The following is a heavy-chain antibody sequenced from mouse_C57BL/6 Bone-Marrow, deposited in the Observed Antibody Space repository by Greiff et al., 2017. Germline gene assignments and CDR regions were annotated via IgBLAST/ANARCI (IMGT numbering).Heavy chain of an antibody. CDR3: ARAYYSNCWYFDV. D-gene: IGHD2-5*01. V-gene: IGHV1-55*01. CDR1: GYTFTSYW. CDR2: IYPGSGST. J-gene: IGHJ1*03. Sequence: LQQPGAEPVKPGASVKMSCKASGYTFTSYWITWVKQRPGQGLEWIGDIYPGSGSTNYNEKFKSKAKLTVDTSSSTAYMQLSSRTSEDSAVSYCARAYYSNCWYFDVWGTGTTVTVSS.